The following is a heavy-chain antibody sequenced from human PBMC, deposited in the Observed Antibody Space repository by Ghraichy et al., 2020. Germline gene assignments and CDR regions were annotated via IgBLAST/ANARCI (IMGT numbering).Heavy chain of an antibody. J-gene: IGHJ4*02. Sequence: GESLNISCAVSGFTFSSYAMNWVRQAPGKGLEWVSAVTGSGSSTYYADSVKGRFTISRDNSKNTLYLQMNSLRAEDTTVYYCATHSSSPNWGQGTLVTVSS. V-gene: IGHV3-23*01. CDR2: VTGSGSST. CDR1: GFTFSSYA. CDR3: ATHSSSPN. D-gene: IGHD6-13*01.